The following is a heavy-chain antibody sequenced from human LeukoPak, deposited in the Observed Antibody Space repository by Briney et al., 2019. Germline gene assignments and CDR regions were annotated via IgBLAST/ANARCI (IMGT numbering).Heavy chain of an antibody. V-gene: IGHV4-31*03. CDR3: ARGRPDSGDYIYPFDY. CDR1: GGSITSGAYY. Sequence: SETLSLTCSVSGGSITSGAYYWTWIRQHPGEGLEWIGYIYHSGAALYTPSLKSRVSISVDTSKNQFSLRLSSVTAADTAVYYCARGRPDSGDYIYPFDYWGQGSLVTVSS. J-gene: IGHJ4*02. CDR2: IYHSGAA. D-gene: IGHD4-17*01.